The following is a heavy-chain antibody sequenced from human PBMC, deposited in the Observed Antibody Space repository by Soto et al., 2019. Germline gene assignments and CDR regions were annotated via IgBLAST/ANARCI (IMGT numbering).Heavy chain of an antibody. CDR1: GYSFTSYL. CDR2: IYPGDSDT. V-gene: IGHV5-51*01. CDR3: ARGTPDYCDSRCYCRFDY. J-gene: IGHJ4*02. Sequence: PGESLKISCKCSGYSFTSYLIGWVRQMPGKGLEWMGIIYPGDSDTRYSPSFQGQVTISADESISTAHLQWSSLKASDTAMYYCARGTPDYCDSRCYCRFDYWGKGTLVIVSS. D-gene: IGHD3-22*01.